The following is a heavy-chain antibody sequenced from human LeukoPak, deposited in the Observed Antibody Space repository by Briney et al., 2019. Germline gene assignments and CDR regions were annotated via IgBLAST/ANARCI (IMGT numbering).Heavy chain of an antibody. CDR2: IIPILGIA. D-gene: IGHD3-22*01. CDR3: ARGWDSSGQMPFLY. Sequence: ASVKVSCKASGGTFSSYAISWVRQAPGQGLEWMGGIIPILGIANYAQKFQGRVTITADKSTSTAYMELISLRSEDTAFYYCARGWDSSGQMPFLYWGQGTLVTVSS. J-gene: IGHJ4*02. V-gene: IGHV1-69*10. CDR1: GGTFSSYA.